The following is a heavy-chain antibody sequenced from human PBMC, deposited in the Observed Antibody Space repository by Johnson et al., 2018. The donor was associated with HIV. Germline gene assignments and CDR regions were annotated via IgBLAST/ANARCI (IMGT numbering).Heavy chain of an antibody. CDR1: GFNFSNYG. CDR3: AKLVGATHPLDI. CDR2: IRYDGNNR. Sequence: QMLLVESGGGVVQPGGSLRLSCVASGFNFSNYGMHWVRQAPGQGLEWVAFIRYDGNNRNYADSVKGRFSISRDNSKNTLYLQMNRLRTEDTALYYCAKLVGATHPLDIWGQGTMVTVSS. D-gene: IGHD1-26*01. V-gene: IGHV3-30*02. J-gene: IGHJ3*02.